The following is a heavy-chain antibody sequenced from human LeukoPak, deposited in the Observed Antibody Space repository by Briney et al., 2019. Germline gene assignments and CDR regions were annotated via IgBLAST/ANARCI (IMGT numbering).Heavy chain of an antibody. J-gene: IGHJ4*02. CDR2: MNPNSGNT. CDR3: ARVGDSSGYYYTYYFDY. D-gene: IGHD3-22*01. CDR1: GYTFTSYD. V-gene: IGHV1-8*01. Sequence: ASVKVSCTASGYTFTSYDINWVRQATGQGLEWMGWMNPNSGNTGYAQKFQGRVTMTRNTSISTAYMELSSLRSEDTAVYYCARVGDSSGYYYTYYFDYWGQGTLVTVSS.